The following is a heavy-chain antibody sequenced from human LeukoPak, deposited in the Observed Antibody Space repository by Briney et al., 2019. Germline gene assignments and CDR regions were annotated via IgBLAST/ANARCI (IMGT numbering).Heavy chain of an antibody. CDR3: ARVSHYYDSSGSPRGAFDI. D-gene: IGHD3-22*01. CDR1: GYTFTSYG. CDR2: ISAYNGNT. V-gene: IGHV1-18*01. Sequence: GASVKVSCKASGYTFTSYGISWVRQAPGQGLEWMGWISAYNGNTNYAQKLQGRVTMTTDTSTSTAYMELRSLRSDDTAVYYCARVSHYYDSSGSPRGAFDIWGQGTMVTVSS. J-gene: IGHJ3*02.